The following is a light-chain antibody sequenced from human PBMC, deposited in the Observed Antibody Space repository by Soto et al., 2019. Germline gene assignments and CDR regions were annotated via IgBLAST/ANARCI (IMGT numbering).Light chain of an antibody. CDR2: GAS. J-gene: IGKJ1*01. CDR3: HQYGTHGT. Sequence: EIVLTQSPGTLSLSPGERATLSCRASQSVSSTYLAWCQQKPGQAPRLLIYGASSRATGIPDRFSGSGSGTDFTLTISRLEPEDFAVYYCHQYGTHGTFCQGTKVDIK. CDR1: QSVSSTY. V-gene: IGKV3-20*01.